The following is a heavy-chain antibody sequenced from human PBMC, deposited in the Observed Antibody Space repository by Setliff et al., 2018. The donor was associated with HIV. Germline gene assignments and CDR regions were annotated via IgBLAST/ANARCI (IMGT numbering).Heavy chain of an antibody. J-gene: IGHJ5*02. CDR3: ARALYGDYGGDLNWLDP. V-gene: IGHV7-4-1*02. D-gene: IGHD4-17*01. CDR2: INTNSWSP. Sequence: GASVKVSCKTSGYNFANYAINWVRQAPGQGLEWMGWINTNSWSPTYAQAFTGRFLFSVDTVVATAYLQINNLKTEDTAVSYCARALYGDYGGDLNWLDPWGQGTRVTVAS. CDR1: GYNFANYA.